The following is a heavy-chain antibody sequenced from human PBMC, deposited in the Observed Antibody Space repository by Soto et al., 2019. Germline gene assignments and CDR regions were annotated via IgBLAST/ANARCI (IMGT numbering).Heavy chain of an antibody. V-gene: IGHV5-10-1*01. D-gene: IGHD3-3*01. CDR1: GYSFTSYW. CDR3: ARLAYDFWSGYLVDP. CDR2: IDPSDSYT. Sequence: PGESLKISCKGSGYSFTSYWISWVRQMPGKGLEWMGRIDPSDSYTNYSPSFQGHVTISADKSISTAYLQWSSLKASDTAMYYCARLAYDFWSGYLVDPWGQGTLVTVSS. J-gene: IGHJ5*02.